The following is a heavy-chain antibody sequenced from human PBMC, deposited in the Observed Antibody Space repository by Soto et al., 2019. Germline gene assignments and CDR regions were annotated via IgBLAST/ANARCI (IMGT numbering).Heavy chain of an antibody. CDR2: IYYSVST. Sequence: SETLSLTCTASGGSISSYYWSWIRQPPGKGLEWIGYIYYSVSTNYNPSLKSRVTISVDTSKNQFSLKLSSVTAADTAVYYCAREIATTGEYYFDYWGQGILVTVSS. D-gene: IGHD6-13*01. CDR1: GGSISSYY. J-gene: IGHJ4*02. V-gene: IGHV4-59*12. CDR3: AREIATTGEYYFDY.